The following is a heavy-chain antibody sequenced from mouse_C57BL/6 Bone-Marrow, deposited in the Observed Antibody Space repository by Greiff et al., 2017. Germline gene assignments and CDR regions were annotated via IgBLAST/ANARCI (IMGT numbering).Heavy chain of an antibody. D-gene: IGHD2-4*01. V-gene: IGHV1-50*01. Sequence: VQLQQPGAELVKPGASVKLSCKASGYTFTSYWMQWVKQRPGQGLEWIGEIDPSDSYTNYNQKFKGKATLTVDTSSSTAYMQLSSLTSEDSAVYYCAREGIYYDSYDYWGQGTTLTASS. CDR1: GYTFTSYW. CDR3: AREGIYYDSYDY. CDR2: IDPSDSYT. J-gene: IGHJ2*01.